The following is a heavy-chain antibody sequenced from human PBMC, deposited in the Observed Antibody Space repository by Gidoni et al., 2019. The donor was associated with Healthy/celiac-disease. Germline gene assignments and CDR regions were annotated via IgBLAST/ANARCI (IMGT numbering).Heavy chain of an antibody. CDR1: GFTFSSYV. CDR2: IWYDGSNK. J-gene: IGHJ4*02. CDR3: ARDSELSVLDY. V-gene: IGHV3-33*01. Sequence: QVQLVESGGGVVQPGRSLRLSCAASGFTFSSYVIHWVRQAPGKGLEWVAVIWYDGSNKYYADAVKGRFTISRDNSKNTLYLQMNSLRAEDTAVYYCARDSELSVLDYWGQGTLVTVSS. D-gene: IGHD1-26*01.